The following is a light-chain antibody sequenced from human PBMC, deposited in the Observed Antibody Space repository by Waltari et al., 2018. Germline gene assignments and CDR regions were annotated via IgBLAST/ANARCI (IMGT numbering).Light chain of an antibody. Sequence: QSVLTQPPSASGTPGQRVTVSCSGSSSTIGSPYVHWYQQLPGTAPRLLIYRNNQRPAGVPDRFSGSKSGTSASLAISGLRSEDEADYYCATWDDSLSAWVFGGGTKLTVL. V-gene: IGLV1-47*01. J-gene: IGLJ3*02. CDR1: SSTIGSPY. CDR3: ATWDDSLSAWV. CDR2: RNN.